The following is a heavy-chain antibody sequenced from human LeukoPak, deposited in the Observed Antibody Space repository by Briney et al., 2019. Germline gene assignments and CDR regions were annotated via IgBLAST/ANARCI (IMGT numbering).Heavy chain of an antibody. CDR1: GFTSSNYD. CDR3: AKDAGRWDFDF. CDR2: IKYDESQI. J-gene: IGHJ4*02. V-gene: IGHV3-30*02. Sequence: GGSLRLSCAASGFTSSNYDMHWVRQAPGKGLEWVSFIKYDESQIYYADSVKGRFTISRDNSKSTLYLQMSSLRSEDTAVYYCAKDAGRWDFDFWGQGTLATVSS. D-gene: IGHD1-26*01.